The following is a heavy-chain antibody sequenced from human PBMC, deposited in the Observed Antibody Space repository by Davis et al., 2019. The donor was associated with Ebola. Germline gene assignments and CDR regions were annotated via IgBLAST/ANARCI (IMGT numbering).Heavy chain of an antibody. CDR3: ARGWNGAFDY. J-gene: IGHJ4*02. CDR2: ISSDSDYI. Sequence: GESLKISCAASGFTFSTYSMSWVRQAPGKGLEWVSSISSDSDYIYYADSAKGRFTISRDNSKNTLYLQMNSLRAEDTAVYYCARGWNGAFDYWGQGTLVTVSS. V-gene: IGHV3-21*01. CDR1: GFTFSTYS. D-gene: IGHD1-1*01.